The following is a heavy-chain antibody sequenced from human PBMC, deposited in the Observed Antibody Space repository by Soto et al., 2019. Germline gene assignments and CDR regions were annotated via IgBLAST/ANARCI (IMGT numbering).Heavy chain of an antibody. D-gene: IGHD3-9*01. V-gene: IGHV1-46*01. CDR3: ARRELRYFDWLLTDPDAFDI. Sequence: ASVKVSCKASGYTFTSYYMHWVRQAPGQGLEWMGIINPSGGSTSYAQKFQGRVTMTRNTSISTAYMELSSLRSEDTAVYYCARRELRYFDWLLTDPDAFDIWGQGTMVTVSS. CDR2: INPSGGST. CDR1: GYTFTSYY. J-gene: IGHJ3*02.